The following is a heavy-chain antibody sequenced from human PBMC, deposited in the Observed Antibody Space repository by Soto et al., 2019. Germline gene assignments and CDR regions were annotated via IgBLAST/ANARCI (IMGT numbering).Heavy chain of an antibody. J-gene: IGHJ4*02. Sequence: KTSETLSLTCTVSGGSISSGDYYWSWIRQPPGKGLEWIGYIYYSGSTYYNPSLKSRVTISVDTSKNQFSLKLSSVTAADTAVYYCAAYSGYFYYFDYWGQGTLVTVSS. CDR2: IYYSGST. V-gene: IGHV4-30-4*01. D-gene: IGHD5-12*01. CDR1: GGSISSGDYY. CDR3: AAYSGYFYYFDY.